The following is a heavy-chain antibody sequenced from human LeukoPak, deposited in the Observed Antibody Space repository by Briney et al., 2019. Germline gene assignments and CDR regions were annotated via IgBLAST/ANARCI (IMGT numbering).Heavy chain of an antibody. CDR3: AKGSDRSSWNGHWFDS. V-gene: IGHV3-23*01. D-gene: IGHD6-13*01. J-gene: IGHJ5*01. CDR1: GFTFSSYA. CDR2: LSGSGGST. Sequence: GGPLRLSCAASGFTFSSYAMSWVRQAPGKRLEWVSVLSGSGGSTYYADSVKGRFTISRDNSKSTLFLQMNSLRVEDTAVYYCAKGSDRSSWNGHWFDSWGQGTLVTVSS.